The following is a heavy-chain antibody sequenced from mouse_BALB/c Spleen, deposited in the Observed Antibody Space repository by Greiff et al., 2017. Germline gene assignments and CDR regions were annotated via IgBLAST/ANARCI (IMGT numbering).Heavy chain of an antibody. Sequence: VQLQQSGAELVRPGVSVKISCKGSGYTFTDYAMHWVKQSHAKSLEWIGVISTYYGDASYNQKFKGKATMTVDKSSSTAYMELARLTSEDSAIYYCARDPPYGNYLPFAYWGQGTLLTVSA. D-gene: IGHD2-1*01. J-gene: IGHJ3*01. CDR3: ARDPPYGNYLPFAY. CDR1: GYTFTDYA. CDR2: ISTYYGDA. V-gene: IGHV1S137*01.